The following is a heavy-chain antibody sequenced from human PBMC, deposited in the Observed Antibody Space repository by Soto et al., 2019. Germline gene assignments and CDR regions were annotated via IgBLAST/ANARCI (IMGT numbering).Heavy chain of an antibody. Sequence: GGSLRLSCADSGFTFSSYGMHWVRQAPGKGLEWVAVISYDGSNKYYADSVKGRFTISRDNSKNTLYLQMNSLRAEDTAVYYCVLAAPRYFDYWGQGTLVTVSS. J-gene: IGHJ4*02. CDR2: ISYDGSNK. D-gene: IGHD6-6*01. CDR1: GFTFSSYG. CDR3: VLAAPRYFDY. V-gene: IGHV3-30*03.